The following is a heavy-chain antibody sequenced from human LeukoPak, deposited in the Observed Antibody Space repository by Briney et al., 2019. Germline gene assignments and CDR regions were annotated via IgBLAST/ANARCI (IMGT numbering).Heavy chain of an antibody. CDR2: IRSKANSYAT. D-gene: IGHD2-15*01. CDR3: TRDRGTYNWFDP. J-gene: IGHJ5*02. Sequence: PGGSLRLSCAASGFTFSGSAMHWVRQASGKGLEWVGRIRSKANSYATAYAASVKGRFTISRDDSKNTAYLQMNSLKTEDTAVYYCTRDRGTYNWFDPWGQGTLVTVSS. V-gene: IGHV3-73*01. CDR1: GFTFSGSA.